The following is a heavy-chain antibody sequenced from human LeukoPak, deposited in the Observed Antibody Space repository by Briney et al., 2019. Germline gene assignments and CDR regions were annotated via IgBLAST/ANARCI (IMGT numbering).Heavy chain of an antibody. D-gene: IGHD3-22*01. CDR1: RFTVTSSY. V-gene: IGHV3-53*01. CDR3: AKTSAMGDSSGYYSAFDY. CDR2: IYSSDNT. J-gene: IGHJ4*02. Sequence: GGSLRLSCTASRFTVTSSYMRWVRQAPGKGLDWVSVIYSSDNTYYADSVKGRFTISRDNSKNTLYLQMNSLRAEDTAVYYCAKTSAMGDSSGYYSAFDYWGQGTLVTVSS.